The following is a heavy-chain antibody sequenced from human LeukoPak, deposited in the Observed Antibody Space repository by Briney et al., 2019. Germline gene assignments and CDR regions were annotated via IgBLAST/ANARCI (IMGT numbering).Heavy chain of an antibody. J-gene: IGHJ6*03. CDR1: GYSISSGYY. Sequence: ASETLSLTCTVSGYSISSGYYWGWIRQPPGKGLEWIGSIYHSGSTYYNPSLKSRVTISVDTSKNQFSLKLSSVTAADTAVYYCARSGEHYDFWSGYSTPVYYYMDVWGKGTTVTVSS. CDR3: ARSGEHYDFWSGYSTPVYYYMDV. D-gene: IGHD3-3*01. V-gene: IGHV4-38-2*02. CDR2: IYHSGST.